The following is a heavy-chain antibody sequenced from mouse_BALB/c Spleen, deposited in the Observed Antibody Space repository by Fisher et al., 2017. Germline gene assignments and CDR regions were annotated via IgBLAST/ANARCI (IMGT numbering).Heavy chain of an antibody. V-gene: IGHV5-6-5*01. CDR3: ARVGGSSYGAMDY. D-gene: IGHD1-1*01. J-gene: IGHJ4*01. Sequence: RFTISRDNARNILYLQMSSLKSEDTAMYYCARVGGSSYGAMDYWGQGTSVTVSS.